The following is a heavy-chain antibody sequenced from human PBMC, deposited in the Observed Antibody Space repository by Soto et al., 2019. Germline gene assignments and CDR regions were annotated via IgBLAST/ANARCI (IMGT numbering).Heavy chain of an antibody. CDR1: CGSVISGSYY. J-gene: IGHJ6*02. Sequence: SETLSLTCTFSCGSVISGSYYWSWIRQPPGKGLEWIGYIYYSGSTNYNPSLKSRVTISVDTSKNQFSLKLSSVTAADTAVYYCARDRSSSSPRYYYYGMDVWGQGTTVTV. CDR2: IYYSGST. V-gene: IGHV4-61*01. CDR3: ARDRSSSSPRYYYYGMDV. D-gene: IGHD6-6*01.